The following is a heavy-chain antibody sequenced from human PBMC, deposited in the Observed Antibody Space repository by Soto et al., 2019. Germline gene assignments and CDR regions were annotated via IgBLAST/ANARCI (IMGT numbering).Heavy chain of an antibody. V-gene: IGHV4-31*03. J-gene: IGHJ4*02. CDR2: ISYSGST. CDR1: GGSFSSGYYF. Sequence: QVQLQESGPGLVKPSHTLSLTCTVSGGSFSSGYYFWTWIRQLPGKGLEWIGYISYSGSTQYNPSLQIRVTMSVDTSEHQVSLTLSSVTAADTAVYYCARESDWPRGYFESWGQGAQVIVAS. D-gene: IGHD3-9*01. CDR3: ARESDWPRGYFES.